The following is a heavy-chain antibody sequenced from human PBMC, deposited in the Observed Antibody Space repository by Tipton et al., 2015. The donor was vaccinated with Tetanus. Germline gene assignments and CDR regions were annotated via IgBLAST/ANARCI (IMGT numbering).Heavy chain of an antibody. CDR1: GGSVNSGTYY. CDR2: IYYGGAT. D-gene: IGHD3-10*01. J-gene: IGHJ3*02. Sequence: TLSLTCSVSGGSVNSGTYYWSWIRQPPGKGLEWLGDIYYGGATQYNPSPGRRVTISMDTSKNLFSLTSVTASDTAVYYCARPEVSGRARGFDIWGQGTKVTVSP. CDR3: ARPEVSGRARGFDI. V-gene: IGHV4-61*03.